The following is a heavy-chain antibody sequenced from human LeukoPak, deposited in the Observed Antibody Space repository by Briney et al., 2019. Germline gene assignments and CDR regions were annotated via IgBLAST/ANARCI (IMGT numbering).Heavy chain of an antibody. CDR2: IYYSGST. J-gene: IGHJ6*03. V-gene: IGHV4-59*01. CDR3: ARDTGHAALFGWYYYMDV. CDR1: GGSISSSY. Sequence: SETLSLTCTVSGGSISSSYWSWIRQPPGKGLEWIGYIYYSGSTNYNPSLKSRVTISVDTSKNQFSLKLSSVTAADTAVYYCARDTGHAALFGWYYYMDVWGKGTTVTVSS. D-gene: IGHD2-8*02.